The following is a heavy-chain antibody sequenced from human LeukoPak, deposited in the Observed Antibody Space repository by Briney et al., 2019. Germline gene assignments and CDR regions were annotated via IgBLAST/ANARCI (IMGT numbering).Heavy chain of an antibody. Sequence: LPGGSLRLSCAASGFTFSSYWMHWVRQAPGKGLVWVSRINSDGSSTSYADSVKGRFTISRDNAKNTLYLQMNSLRAEDTAVYYCAKTYSSSWYPLGYWGQGTLVTVSS. CDR2: INSDGSST. CDR1: GFTFSSYW. D-gene: IGHD6-13*01. V-gene: IGHV3-74*01. CDR3: AKTYSSSWYPLGY. J-gene: IGHJ4*02.